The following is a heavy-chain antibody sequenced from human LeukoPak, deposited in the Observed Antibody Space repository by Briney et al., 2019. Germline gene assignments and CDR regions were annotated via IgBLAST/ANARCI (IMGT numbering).Heavy chain of an antibody. V-gene: IGHV4-39*07. CDR1: GDSISGSTYY. CDR2: IHYTGTT. D-gene: IGHD6-13*01. J-gene: IGHJ4*02. Sequence: SETLSLTCTVSGDSISGSTYYWGWIRQPPGKGLEWLGTIHYTGTTHYNPSLKSRVAMSVDTSKNQFSLKLSSVTAADTAVYYCARVGIKQQLVYDYWGQGTLVTVSS. CDR3: ARVGIKQQLVYDY.